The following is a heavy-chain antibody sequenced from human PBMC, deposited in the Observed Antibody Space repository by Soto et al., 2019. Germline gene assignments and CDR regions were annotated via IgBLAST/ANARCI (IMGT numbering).Heavy chain of an antibody. Sequence: QVQLQPRGAGLLKPSETLSLTCAVYGGSFSGYYLRWIRQPPGKGLAWIGEINHSGSTNYNPSLKRRVTISVDTSKNQFSLKLSSVTAADTAVYYCARRDCSGGSCYSSSYWYFDLWCRGTLVTVSS. CDR3: ARRDCSGGSCYSSSYWYFDL. D-gene: IGHD2-15*01. J-gene: IGHJ2*01. V-gene: IGHV4-34*01. CDR1: GGSFSGYY. CDR2: INHSGST.